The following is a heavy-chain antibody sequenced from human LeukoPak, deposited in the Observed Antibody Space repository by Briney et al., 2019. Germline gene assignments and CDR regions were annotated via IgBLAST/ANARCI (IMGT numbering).Heavy chain of an antibody. CDR3: ARDVDYANPRHDY. V-gene: IGHV3-7*01. J-gene: IGHJ4*02. Sequence: GGSLRLSCAASGFTVFNYWMSWVRQAPGKGLEWVANINLDGSQKYYVDSLKGRFTISRDNAKNSLYLQMDSLRAEDTAVYYCARDVDYANPRHDYWGQGTLVTVSS. D-gene: IGHD4/OR15-4a*01. CDR2: INLDGSQK. CDR1: GFTVFNYW.